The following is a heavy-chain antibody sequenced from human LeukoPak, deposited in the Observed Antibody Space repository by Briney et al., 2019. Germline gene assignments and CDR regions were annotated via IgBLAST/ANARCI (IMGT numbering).Heavy chain of an antibody. CDR2: IWYDGTNK. J-gene: IGHJ4*02. CDR3: ARGGGGDRLDY. CDR1: GFTFSSHG. Sequence: GGSLRLSCAASGFTFSSHGIHWVRQAPGRGLEWVAVIWYDGTNKYYEDSVKGRFSISRDDSKNTVYLQMNSLRAEDTAVYYCARGGGGDRLDYWGQGTLVTVSS. V-gene: IGHV3-33*01. D-gene: IGHD3-3*01.